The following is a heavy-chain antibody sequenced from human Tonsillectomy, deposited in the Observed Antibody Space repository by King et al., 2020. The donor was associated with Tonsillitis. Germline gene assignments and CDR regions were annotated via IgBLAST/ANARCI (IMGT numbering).Heavy chain of an antibody. V-gene: IGHV3-21*01. Sequence: EVQLVESGGGLVKPGGSLRLSCAASGFTFSSYSMNWVRQAPGKGLEWVSSISSSSSYIYYADSVKGRFTISRDNAKNSLYLKMNSLRAEDTAVYYCARVAAVAGQFDYWGQGTLVTVSS. CDR3: ARVAAVAGQFDY. CDR2: ISSSSSYI. J-gene: IGHJ4*02. CDR1: GFTFSSYS. D-gene: IGHD6-19*01.